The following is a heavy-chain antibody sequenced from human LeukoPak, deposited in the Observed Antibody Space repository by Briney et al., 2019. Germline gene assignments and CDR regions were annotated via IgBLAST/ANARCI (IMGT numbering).Heavy chain of an antibody. CDR2: IIPILGIA. J-gene: IGHJ4*02. V-gene: IGHV1-69*04. D-gene: IGHD3-9*01. Sequence: ASVKVTCKASGGTFSSYAISWVRQAPGQGLEWMGRIIPILGIANYAQKFQGRVTITADESTSTAYMELSSLRSEDTAVYYCARDYTPYDILTGYYEGSLWYWGQGTLVTVSS. CDR1: GGTFSSYA. CDR3: ARDYTPYDILTGYYEGSLWY.